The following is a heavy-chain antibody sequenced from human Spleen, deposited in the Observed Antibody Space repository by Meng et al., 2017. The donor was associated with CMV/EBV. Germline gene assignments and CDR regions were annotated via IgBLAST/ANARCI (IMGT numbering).Heavy chain of an antibody. CDR3: VKDNPVCHS. Sequence: GERGGSWGGRATLGGSVRPSWARSGFTFSESGRHWVRQAPGKGLEWVAFIQYDEGNKFYADSVKGRFTISRDTSKNTLYLQMDSLRLDDTAIYYCVKDNPVCHSWGQGTLVTVSS. CDR2: IQYDEGNK. V-gene: IGHV3-30*02. CDR1: GFTFSESG. J-gene: IGHJ4*02.